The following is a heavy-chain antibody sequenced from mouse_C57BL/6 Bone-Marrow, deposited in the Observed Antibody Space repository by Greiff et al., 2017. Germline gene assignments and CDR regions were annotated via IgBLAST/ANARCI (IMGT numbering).Heavy chain of an antibody. CDR2: IYPGSGST. Sequence: QVQLQQPGAELVKPGASVKMSCKASGYTFTSYWITWVKQRPGQGLEWIGDIYPGSGSTNYNEKFKSKATLTVDTSSSTAYMQLSSLTSEDSAVYYCARDPLYYGNYGGFAYWGQGTLVTVSA. V-gene: IGHV1-55*01. CDR3: ARDPLYYGNYGGFAY. CDR1: GYTFTSYW. D-gene: IGHD2-1*01. J-gene: IGHJ3*01.